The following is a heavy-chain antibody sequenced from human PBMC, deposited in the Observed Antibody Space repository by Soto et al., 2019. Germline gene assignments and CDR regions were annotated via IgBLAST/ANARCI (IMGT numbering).Heavy chain of an antibody. CDR3: ARDTYYYDTSGPHGNYYYGMDV. J-gene: IGHJ6*02. V-gene: IGHV4-4*07. Sequence: PSETLSLTCTVSGGSISSYYWSWIRQLAGKGLEWIGRIYTSGSTNYNPSLKSRVTMSVDTSKNQFSLKLSSVTAADTAVYYCARDTYYYDTSGPHGNYYYGMDVWGQGTTVTVSS. CDR2: IYTSGST. D-gene: IGHD3-22*01. CDR1: GGSISSYY.